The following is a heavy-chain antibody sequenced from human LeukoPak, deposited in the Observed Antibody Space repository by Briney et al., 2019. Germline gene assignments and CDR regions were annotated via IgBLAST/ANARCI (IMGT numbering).Heavy chain of an antibody. V-gene: IGHV3-23*01. CDR3: AKGTSWFGED. D-gene: IGHD3-10*01. CDR1: GFTFSTYA. J-gene: IGHJ4*02. CDR2: VTSDGRWT. Sequence: PGGSLRLSCAASGFTFSTYAMTWVRQAPGKGLEWVAAVTSDGRWTNYADSVKGRFTVSRDNSKDTLFMQMSSLRAEDTVVYYCAKGTSWFGEDWGRGTLVTVS.